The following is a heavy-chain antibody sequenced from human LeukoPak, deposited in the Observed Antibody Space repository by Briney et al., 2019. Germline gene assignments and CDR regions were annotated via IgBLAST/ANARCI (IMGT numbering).Heavy chain of an antibody. D-gene: IGHD4-17*01. V-gene: IGHV3-30*18. J-gene: IGHJ5*02. Sequence: VGSLRLSCAASGFTFSSYGMQWVRQGPGKGLGWVAVISYDGSNKYYADSVKGRFTISRDNSKNTLYLQMNSLRAEDTAVYYCAKDLDYGEYSRYNWFDPWGQGTLVTVSS. CDR3: AKDLDYGEYSRYNWFDP. CDR1: GFTFSSYG. CDR2: ISYDGSNK.